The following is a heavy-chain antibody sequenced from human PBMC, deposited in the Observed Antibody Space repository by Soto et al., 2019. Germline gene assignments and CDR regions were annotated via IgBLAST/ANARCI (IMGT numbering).Heavy chain of an antibody. CDR3: ASDSDKYSNTNSRGRLDY. D-gene: IGHD6-13*01. CDR2: IYRGGDT. CDR1: GFTVSRNC. Sequence: EVQLVETGGGLIQPGGSLRISCAVSGFTVSRNCMSWVRQAPGMGLEWVAVIYRGGDTYYADSLKGRFTISRDNSKNTLYLQMNNLRAEDTAVYFCASDSDKYSNTNSRGRLDYWGQGTLVTVSS. V-gene: IGHV3-53*02. J-gene: IGHJ4*02.